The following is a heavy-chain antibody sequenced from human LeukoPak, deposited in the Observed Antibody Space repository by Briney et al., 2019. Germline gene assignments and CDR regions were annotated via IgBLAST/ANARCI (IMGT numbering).Heavy chain of an antibody. CDR1: GGSISSYY. V-gene: IGHV4-59*01. CDR3: ARSGSSWYNYFDY. CDR2: IYYSGST. J-gene: IGHJ4*02. D-gene: IGHD6-13*01. Sequence: SETLSLTCTVSGGSISSYYWSWIRQPPGKGLEWIGYIYYSGSTNYNPSLKSRVTISVDTSKNQFSLKLSSVTAADTAVYYCARSGSSWYNYFDYWGQGTLVTVSS.